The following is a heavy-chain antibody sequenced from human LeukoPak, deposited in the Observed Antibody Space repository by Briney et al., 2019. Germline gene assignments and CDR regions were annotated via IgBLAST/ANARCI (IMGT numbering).Heavy chain of an antibody. CDR3: ARDSMDLGNSDAFDI. J-gene: IGHJ3*02. CDR2: ISSSGSTI. CDR1: GFTFSDYY. D-gene: IGHD3-10*01. Sequence: GGSLRLSCAASGFTFSDYYMSWLRQAPGKGLEWVSYISSSGSTIYYADSVKGRFTISRDNAKNSLYLQMNSLRAEDTAVYYCARDSMDLGNSDAFDIWGQGTMVTVSS. V-gene: IGHV3-11*04.